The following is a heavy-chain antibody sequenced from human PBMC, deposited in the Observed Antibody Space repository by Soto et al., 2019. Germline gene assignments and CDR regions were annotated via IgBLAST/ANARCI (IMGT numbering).Heavy chain of an antibody. CDR2: ISDNSSVI. V-gene: IGHV3-48*02. CDR1: GFTFSTYS. CDR3: ARDRDAYCSKGICSGPYFDY. J-gene: IGHJ4*02. D-gene: IGHD2-8*01. Sequence: GGSLRLSCAASGFTFSTYSINWVRQAPGKGLEWISYISDNSSVIYYADAVKGRFTISRDNAKNSLYLQMNSLGDEDTAVYYCARDRDAYCSKGICSGPYFDYWGQGTLVTVSS.